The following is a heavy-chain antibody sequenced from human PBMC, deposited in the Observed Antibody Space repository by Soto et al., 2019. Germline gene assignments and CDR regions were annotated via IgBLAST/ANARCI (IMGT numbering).Heavy chain of an antibody. CDR2: MNPNSGNT. J-gene: IGHJ3*02. D-gene: IGHD3-10*01. Sequence: ASVKVSCKASGYTFTSYDINWVRQATGQGLEWMGWMNPNSGNTGYAQKFQGRVTMTRNTSISTAYMELSSLRSEDTAVYYCARASMVLGAFDIWGQGTMVTVSS. CDR3: ARASMVLGAFDI. V-gene: IGHV1-8*01. CDR1: GYTFTSYD.